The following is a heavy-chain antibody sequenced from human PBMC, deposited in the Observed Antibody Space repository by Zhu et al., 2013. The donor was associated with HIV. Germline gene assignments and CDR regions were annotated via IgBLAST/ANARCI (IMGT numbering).Heavy chain of an antibody. J-gene: IGHJ6*02. V-gene: IGHV1-69*06. D-gene: IGHD6-6*01. CDR1: GGTFSSYA. CDR2: IIPIFGTA. CDR3: ARVRKEQLVFYYYGMDV. Sequence: QVQLVQSGAEVKKPGSSVKVSCKASGGTFSSYAISWVRQAPGQGLEWMGGIIPIFGTANYAQKFQGRVTITADKSTSTAYMELSSLRSEDTAVYYCARVRKEQLVFYYYGMDVWGQGTTVTVSS.